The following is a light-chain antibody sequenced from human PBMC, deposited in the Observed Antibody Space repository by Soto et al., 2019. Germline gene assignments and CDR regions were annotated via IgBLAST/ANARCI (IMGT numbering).Light chain of an antibody. J-gene: IGKJ5*01. CDR2: SAS. CDR1: QGIGNS. V-gene: IGKV1-27*01. CDR3: QKYNTVTAT. Sequence: DFQMTQSPPSLSASVGDRVTITCRASQGIGNSLAWYQQKPGTVPKLLIYSASTLQSGVPSRFSGSGSGTDFTLTISSLQPEDGAAYYCQKYNTVTATFGQGTRLEIK.